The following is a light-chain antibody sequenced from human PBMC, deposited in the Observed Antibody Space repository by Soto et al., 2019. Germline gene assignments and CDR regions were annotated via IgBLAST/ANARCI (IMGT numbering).Light chain of an antibody. CDR2: SNI. CDR1: RSNIGAGYH. Sequence: QLVLTQPPSVSGAPGQRVTISCTGSRSNIGAGYHVHWYQQLPGTAPKLLIYSNINRPSGVPDRFSGSKSGTSASLAITGLQAEDEADYYCQSYDSSLIVVVFGGGTKLTVL. V-gene: IGLV1-40*01. J-gene: IGLJ2*01. CDR3: QSYDSSLIVVV.